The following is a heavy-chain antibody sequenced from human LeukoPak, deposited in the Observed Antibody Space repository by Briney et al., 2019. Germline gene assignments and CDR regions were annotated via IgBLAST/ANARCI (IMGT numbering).Heavy chain of an antibody. CDR2: IYYSGST. V-gene: IGHV4-39*07. CDR3: ARDTPITMVRGGFDY. CDR1: GGSISTSSYY. J-gene: IGHJ4*02. D-gene: IGHD3-10*01. Sequence: PSETLSLTCSVSGGSISTSSYYWGWIRQPPGKGLAWIGSIYYSGSTYYNPSLKSRVTISVDTSKNQFSLKLSSVTAADTAVYYCARDTPITMVRGGFDYWGQGTLVTVSS.